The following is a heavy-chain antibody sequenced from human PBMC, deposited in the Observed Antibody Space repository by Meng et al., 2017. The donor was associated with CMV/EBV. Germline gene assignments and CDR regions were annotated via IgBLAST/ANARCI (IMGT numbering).Heavy chain of an antibody. Sequence: ASVKVSCKASGYTFTGYYMHWVRQAPGQGLEWMGWIYPNSGGTNYAQKFQGRVTMTRDTSISTAYMELSRLRSDDTAVYYCARGYCSSTSCRTGVWFDPWGQGTLVTVSS. V-gene: IGHV1-2*02. CDR3: ARGYCSSTSCRTGVWFDP. J-gene: IGHJ5*02. D-gene: IGHD2-2*01. CDR2: IYPNSGGT. CDR1: GYTFTGYY.